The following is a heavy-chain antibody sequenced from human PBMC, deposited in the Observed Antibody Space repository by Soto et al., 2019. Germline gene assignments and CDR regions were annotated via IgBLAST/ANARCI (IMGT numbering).Heavy chain of an antibody. J-gene: IGHJ6*02. D-gene: IGHD3-10*02. V-gene: IGHV4-4*02. CDR2: IYHSGST. CDR3: ASVRCGYYYDMDV. Sequence: QVQLQESGPGLVKPSGTLSLTCAVSGGSISSSNWWSWVREPPGKGLEWIGEIYHSGSTNYNPSLKSRVTISVDKSNNPFSPKQSSVTPAETAVYYCASVRCGYYYDMDVWGQGTKVTVSS. CDR1: GGSISSSNW.